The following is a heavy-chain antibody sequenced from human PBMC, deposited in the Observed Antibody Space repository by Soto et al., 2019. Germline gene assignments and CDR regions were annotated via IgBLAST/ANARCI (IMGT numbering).Heavy chain of an antibody. Sequence: PGGSLRLSCAASGFTFSDYFMTWIRQAPGKGLEWVSYISSSGTTIFYADSVQGRFTISRDNAKKSLYLQMNSLRDEDTAVYYCARDRTHYYGSGSYYNPSFDIWGQGTMVT. CDR3: ARDRTHYYGSGSYYNPSFDI. CDR1: GFTFSDYF. V-gene: IGHV3-11*04. D-gene: IGHD3-10*01. CDR2: ISSSGTTI. J-gene: IGHJ3*02.